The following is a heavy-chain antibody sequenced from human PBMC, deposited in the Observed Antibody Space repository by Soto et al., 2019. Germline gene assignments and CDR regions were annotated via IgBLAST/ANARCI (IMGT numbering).Heavy chain of an antibody. CDR2: IYYSGST. D-gene: IGHD5-18*01. V-gene: IGHV4-31*02. Sequence: PSENLSLTSTVSGCSISRGGYYWPWIRQHPGKGLEWIGYIYYSGSTYYNPSLKSRVTISVDTSKNQFSLKLSSVTAADTAVYYCARSGYSYGPNPLLYWGQGTLVTVS. J-gene: IGHJ4*02. CDR1: GCSISRGGYY. CDR3: ARSGYSYGPNPLLY.